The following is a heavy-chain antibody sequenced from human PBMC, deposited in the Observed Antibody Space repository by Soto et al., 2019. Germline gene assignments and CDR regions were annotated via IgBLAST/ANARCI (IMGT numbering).Heavy chain of an antibody. CDR2: IWYDGSNK. CDR1: GFTFSSYG. Sequence: GGSLRLSCVASGFTFSSYGMHWVRQAPGKGLEWVAVIWYDGSNKYYVDSVKGRFTISRDNSKNSLYLQMNSLRAEDTAVYYCARDSTTVNRYFQHWGQGTLVTVSS. V-gene: IGHV3-33*01. D-gene: IGHD4-17*01. J-gene: IGHJ1*01. CDR3: ARDSTTVNRYFQH.